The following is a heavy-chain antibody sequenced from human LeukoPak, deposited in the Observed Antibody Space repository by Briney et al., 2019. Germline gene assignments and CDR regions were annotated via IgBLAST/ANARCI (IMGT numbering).Heavy chain of an antibody. J-gene: IGHJ4*02. D-gene: IGHD1-26*01. CDR1: GFTFSSYS. V-gene: IGHV3-48*02. Sequence: GGSLRLSCAASGFTFSSYSMNWVRQAPGKGLEWISYINQNSGTIYYADSVKGRFTNSRDNAKNSLYLQMNSLRDEDTAVYYCARDTEWAFDYWGQGTLVTVSS. CDR3: ARDTEWAFDY. CDR2: INQNSGTI.